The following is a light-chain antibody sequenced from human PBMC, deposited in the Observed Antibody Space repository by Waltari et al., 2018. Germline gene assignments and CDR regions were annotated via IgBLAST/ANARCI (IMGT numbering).Light chain of an antibody. CDR2: YTN. CDR1: QGISSY. V-gene: IGKV1-9*01. J-gene: IGKJ2*03. Sequence: DIQMSQSPSSLSASVGDRVTITCRASQGISSYLNWYQQKPGKAPKLLISYTNNLASGVPSRFSGSGSGTEFTLTISGLQLEDFATYYCQQGNSYPYSFGQGTKVDIK. CDR3: QQGNSYPYS.